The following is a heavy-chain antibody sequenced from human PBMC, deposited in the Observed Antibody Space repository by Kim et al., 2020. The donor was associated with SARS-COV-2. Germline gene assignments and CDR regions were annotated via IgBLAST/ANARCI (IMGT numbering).Heavy chain of an antibody. CDR1: GGSLTISGYY. CDR2: ISYNGRP. CDR3: GRHVGAETTVVTKGALDL. V-gene: IGHV4-39*01. Sequence: SETLSLTCTVSGGSLTISGYYWGWIRQPPGKGLEWIGTISYNGRPSYIPSLKGRVTVSVDTSKNQFSLKLSSVTAADTAVYYCGRHVGAETTVVTKGALDLWGQGTMVTVSS. J-gene: IGHJ3*01. D-gene: IGHD2-21*02.